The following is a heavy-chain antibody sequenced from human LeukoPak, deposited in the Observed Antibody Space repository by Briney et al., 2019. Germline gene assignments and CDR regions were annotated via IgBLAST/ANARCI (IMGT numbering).Heavy chain of an antibody. J-gene: IGHJ4*02. V-gene: IGHV3-30*04. CDR1: GFTLGSYA. D-gene: IGHD6-19*01. CDR2: ISYDGSNK. CDR3: ARDLGAAVAATHPYLKVTQRLALDY. Sequence: GGSLRLSCAPSGFTLGSYAMHWVRQAPGKGLEWVAVISYDGSNKYYADSVKSRFTISRDNSKNTLYLQMNSLRAEDTAVYYCARDLGAAVAATHPYLKVTQRLALDYWGQGTLVTVSS.